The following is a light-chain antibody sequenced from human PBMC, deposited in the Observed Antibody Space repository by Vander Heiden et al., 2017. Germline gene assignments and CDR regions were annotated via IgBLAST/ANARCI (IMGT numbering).Light chain of an antibody. CDR1: QGINGW. J-gene: IGKJ4*02. V-gene: IGKV1-12*01. CDR2: AAS. CDR3: QQAHTFPRT. Sequence: DIQMTQSPSSMSASVGERVTITCRASQGINGWLAWYQQRPGKAPQLLIYAASSLHTGVPSRFRGSGFGTEYTLTISSLQPEDFGTYFCQQAHTFPRTFGGGTRVEIK.